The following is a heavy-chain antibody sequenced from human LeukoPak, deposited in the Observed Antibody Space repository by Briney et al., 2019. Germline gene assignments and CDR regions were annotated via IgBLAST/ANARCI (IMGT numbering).Heavy chain of an antibody. CDR1: GFTFSTYA. D-gene: IGHD3-22*01. V-gene: IGHV3-23*01. CDR3: AKGSRDSSSYCFDY. CDR2: ISGSGDST. J-gene: IGHJ4*02. Sequence: GGSLRLSCAASGFTFSTYAMNWVRQAPGEGLEWVSGISGSGDSTYYADSVKGRFTISSDKSKNTLYLQMNSLRAEDTAIYYCAKGSRDSSSYCFDYWGQGTLVTVSS.